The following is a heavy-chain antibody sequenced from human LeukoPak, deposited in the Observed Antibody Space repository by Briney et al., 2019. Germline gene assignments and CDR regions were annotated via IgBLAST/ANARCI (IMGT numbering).Heavy chain of an antibody. D-gene: IGHD6-6*01. CDR2: ISSSGST. CDR1: GDSISSGDYY. CDR3: ARGRRPEYSSSNWFDP. V-gene: IGHV4-61*02. Sequence: SETLSLTCTVSGDSISSGDYYWSWIRQPAGKGLEWIGRISSSGSTNYNPSLKSRVTISVDTSKNQFSLKLSSVTAADTAVYYCARGRRPEYSSSNWFDPWGQGTLVTVSS. J-gene: IGHJ5*02.